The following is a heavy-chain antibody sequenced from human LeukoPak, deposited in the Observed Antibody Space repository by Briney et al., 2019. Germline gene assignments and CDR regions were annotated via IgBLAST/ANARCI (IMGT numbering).Heavy chain of an antibody. J-gene: IGHJ4*02. CDR3: AREIGGILVFDY. Sequence: GASVKVSCKASVYKFTGYYMHWVRQAPGQGLEWMGWINPNSGDSHHAQKFQGRVTMTRDTSISTAYMELSRLRSDDTAVYYCAREIGGILVFDYWGQGTLVTVSS. D-gene: IGHD5-18*01. CDR2: INPNSGDS. CDR1: VYKFTGYY. V-gene: IGHV1-2*02.